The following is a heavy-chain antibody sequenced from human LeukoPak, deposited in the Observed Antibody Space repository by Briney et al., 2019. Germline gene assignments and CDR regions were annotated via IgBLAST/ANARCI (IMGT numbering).Heavy chain of an antibody. CDR1: GFTFSSYA. D-gene: IGHD3-10*01. CDR3: AKEGDSNYFDS. J-gene: IGHJ4*02. V-gene: IGHV3-30*04. Sequence: GGSLRLSCSASGFTFSSYAMHWVRQAPGKGLEWVAVISYDGSNKFYVDSVNGRFTISRDNSKHTLYLQMNSLRADDPAVYYCAKEGDSNYFDSWGQGTLVTVSS. CDR2: ISYDGSNK.